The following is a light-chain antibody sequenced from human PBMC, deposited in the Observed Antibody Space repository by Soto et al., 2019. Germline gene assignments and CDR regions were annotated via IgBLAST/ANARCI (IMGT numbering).Light chain of an antibody. V-gene: IGLV2-8*01. CDR2: EVS. CDR3: SSYAGSNSWV. Sequence: QSALTQPPSASGSPGQSVAISCTGTSSDVGAYNYVSWYQQHPGKAPKLMIYEVSKRPSGVPDRFSGSKSGNTASLTVSGLQAEDEAEYYCSSYAGSNSWVFGGGTKLTVL. CDR1: SSDVGAYNY. J-gene: IGLJ3*02.